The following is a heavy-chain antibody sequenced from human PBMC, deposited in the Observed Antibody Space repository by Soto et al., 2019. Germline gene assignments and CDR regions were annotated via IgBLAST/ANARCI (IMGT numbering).Heavy chain of an antibody. CDR1: GYTFTGYY. CDR2: INPNSGGT. J-gene: IGHJ6*02. D-gene: IGHD3-10*01. V-gene: IGHV1-2*04. CDR3: ARDRPLWDLLYYYYYGMDV. Sequence: ASVKVSCKASGYTFTGYYMHWVRQAPGQGLEWMGWINPNSGGTNYAQKFQGWVTMTRDTSISTAYMELSRLRSDDTAVYYCARDRPLWDLLYYYYYGMDVWGQGTTVTVSS.